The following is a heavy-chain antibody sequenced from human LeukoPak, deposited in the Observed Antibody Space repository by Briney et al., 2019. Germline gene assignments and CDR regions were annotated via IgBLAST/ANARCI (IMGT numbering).Heavy chain of an antibody. D-gene: IGHD3-22*01. Sequence: SETLSLTCAVSGYSISSGYYWGWNRQPPGKGLEWIGSIYHSGSTYYNPSLKSRVTISVDTSKNEFSLKLSSVTAADTAVYYCASEHPYYDSSGYYIGGVDYWGQGTLVTVSS. V-gene: IGHV4-38-2*01. CDR3: ASEHPYYDSSGYYIGGVDY. CDR1: GYSISSGYY. J-gene: IGHJ4*02. CDR2: IYHSGST.